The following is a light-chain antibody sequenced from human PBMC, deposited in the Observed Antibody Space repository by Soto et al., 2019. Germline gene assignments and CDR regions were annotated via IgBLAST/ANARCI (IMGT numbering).Light chain of an antibody. CDR2: EVT. CDR1: NSAVGSYNL. V-gene: IGLV2-23*02. J-gene: IGLJ1*01. CDR3: FSYAGDSVYV. Sequence: HSALTPPASVSVSPRQSITISCTGTNSAVGSYNLVSWFQQHPGKAPKVVIYEVTKRPSGVSDRFSGFKSGNTASLTISGLQAEDEADYYCFSYAGDSVYVFGTGTKVTVL.